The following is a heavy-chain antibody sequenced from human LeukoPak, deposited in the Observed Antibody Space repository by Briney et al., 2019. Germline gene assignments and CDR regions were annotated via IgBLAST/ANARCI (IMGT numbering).Heavy chain of an antibody. CDR3: ARDRYDSSGYPSPFDY. J-gene: IGHJ4*02. D-gene: IGHD3-22*01. CDR1: GGTFSSYA. Sequence: SVKVSCKASGGTFSSYAISWVRQAPGQGLEWMGRIIPILGIANYAQKFQGRVTITADKSTSTAYMELSSLRSEDTAVYYCARDRYDSSGYPSPFDYWGQRTLVTVSS. CDR2: IIPILGIA. V-gene: IGHV1-69*04.